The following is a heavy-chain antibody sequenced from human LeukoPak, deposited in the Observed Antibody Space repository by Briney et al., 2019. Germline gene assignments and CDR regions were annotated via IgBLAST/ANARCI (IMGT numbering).Heavy chain of an antibody. CDR2: IYYSGTT. V-gene: IGHV4-59*01. J-gene: IGHJ4*02. CDR3: AGDTTVTSFGY. CDR1: GGSISSYY. Sequence: SETLSLTCTVSGGSISSYYWSWIRQPPGKGLEWIGYIYYSGTTNYNPSLKSRVTISLDTSKNQFSLKLNSVTTADTAVYYCAGDTTVTSFGYWGQGTLVTVSS. D-gene: IGHD4-11*01.